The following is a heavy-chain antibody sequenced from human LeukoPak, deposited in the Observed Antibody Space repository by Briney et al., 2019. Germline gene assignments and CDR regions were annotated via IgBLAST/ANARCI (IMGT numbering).Heavy chain of an antibody. CDR2: INSDGSST. V-gene: IGHV3-74*01. J-gene: IGHJ4*02. CDR3: ARDLYSSSFSSSWYTMDY. Sequence: PGGSLRLSCAASGFTFSSYWMHRVRQAPGKGLVWVSRINSDGSSTSYADSVKGRFTISRDNAKNTLYLQMNSLRAEDTAVYYCARDLYSSSFSSSWYTMDYWGQGTLVTVSS. D-gene: IGHD6-13*01. CDR1: GFTFSSYW.